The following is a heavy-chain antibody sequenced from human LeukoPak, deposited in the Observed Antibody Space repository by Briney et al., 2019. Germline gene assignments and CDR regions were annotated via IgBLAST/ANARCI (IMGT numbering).Heavy chain of an antibody. CDR1: GFTFSSYE. CDR2: ISSSGSTI. V-gene: IGHV3-48*03. Sequence: GGSLRLSCAASGFTFSSYEMNWVRQAPGQGLEWVSYISSSGSTIYYADSVKGRFTISRDNAKNSLYLQMNSLRAEDTAVYYCARENYYDSSGYGMDVWGQGTTVTVSS. J-gene: IGHJ6*02. CDR3: ARENYYDSSGYGMDV. D-gene: IGHD3-22*01.